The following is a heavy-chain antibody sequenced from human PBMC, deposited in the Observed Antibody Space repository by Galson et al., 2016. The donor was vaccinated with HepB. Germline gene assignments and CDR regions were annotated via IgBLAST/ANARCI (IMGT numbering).Heavy chain of an antibody. J-gene: IGHJ6*02. D-gene: IGHD3-10*01. CDR1: GYTLTDYY. Sequence: SVKVSCKASGYTLTDYYIHWVRQAPGQGLEWMGWINPNSGGTNYAQKFQGRVTMTRDTSISTAYMELSGLKSDDTAVYYCARVFTMVRGDTNTFYYYGMDVWGQGTTVTVSS. CDR3: ARVFTMVRGDTNTFYYYGMDV. V-gene: IGHV1-2*02. CDR2: INPNSGGT.